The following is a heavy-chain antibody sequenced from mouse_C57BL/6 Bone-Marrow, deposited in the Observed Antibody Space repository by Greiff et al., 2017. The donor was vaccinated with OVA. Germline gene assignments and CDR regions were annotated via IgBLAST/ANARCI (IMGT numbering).Heavy chain of an antibody. J-gene: IGHJ3*01. CDR2: ISYDGSN. D-gene: IGHD2-3*01. V-gene: IGHV3-6*01. CDR1: GYSITSGYY. CDR3: AREGWLLPFAY. Sequence: ESGPGLVKPSQSLSLTCSVTGYSITSGYYWNWLRQFPGNKLEWMGYISYDGSNNYNPSLKNRISITRDTSKNQFFLKLNSVTTEDTATYYCAREGWLLPFAYWGQGTLVTVSA.